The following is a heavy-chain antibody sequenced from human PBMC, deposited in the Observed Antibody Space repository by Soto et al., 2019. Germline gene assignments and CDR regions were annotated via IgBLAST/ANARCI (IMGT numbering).Heavy chain of an antibody. CDR3: ARGVIVVVPAAIEYCYYYGMDV. CDR2: INHSGST. J-gene: IGHJ6*02. D-gene: IGHD2-2*01. CDR1: GGSFSGYY. Sequence: SETLSLTCAVYGGSFSGYYWSWIRQPPGKGLEWIGEINHSGSTNYNPSLKSRVTISVDTSKNQFSLKLSSVTAADTAVYYCARGVIVVVPAAIEYCYYYGMDVWGQGTTVTVSS. V-gene: IGHV4-34*01.